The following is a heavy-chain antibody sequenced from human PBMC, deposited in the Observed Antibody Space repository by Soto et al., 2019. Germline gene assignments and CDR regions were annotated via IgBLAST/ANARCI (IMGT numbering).Heavy chain of an antibody. CDR2: IIPIFGAA. V-gene: IGHV1-69*13. CDR3: ARDDFWSGYHQLDYYYYGMDV. Sequence: SVKVSCKASGYTFTGYYMHLVRQAPGQGLEWMGGIIPIFGAANYAQKFQGRVTITADESTSTAYMELSSLRSEDTAVYYCARDDFWSGYHQLDYYYYGMDVWGQGTTVTVSS. J-gene: IGHJ6*02. CDR1: GYTFTGYY. D-gene: IGHD3-3*01.